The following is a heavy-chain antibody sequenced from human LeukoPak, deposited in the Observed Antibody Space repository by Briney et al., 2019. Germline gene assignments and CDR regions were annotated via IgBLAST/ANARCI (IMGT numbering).Heavy chain of an antibody. CDR2: IYYSGST. CDR1: GGSISSYY. CDR3: ARVSVAGDYGYYFDY. J-gene: IGHJ4*02. Sequence: PSETLSLTCTVSGGSISSYYWSWIRQPPGKGLEWIGYIYYSGSTNYNPPLKSRVTISVDTSKNQFSLKLSSVTAADTAVYYCARVSVAGDYGYYFDYWGQGTLVTVSS. D-gene: IGHD4-17*01. V-gene: IGHV4-59*01.